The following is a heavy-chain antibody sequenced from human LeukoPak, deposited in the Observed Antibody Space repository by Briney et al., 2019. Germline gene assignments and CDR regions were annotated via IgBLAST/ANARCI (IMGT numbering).Heavy chain of an antibody. CDR2: INPNSGGT. CDR3: ARDRGRSSGWDRYNWFDP. CDR1: GYTFTGYY. J-gene: IGHJ5*02. Sequence: GASVKVSCKASGYTFTGYYMHWVRQAPGQGREWMGWINPNSGGTNYAQKFQGRVTMTRDTSISTAYMELSRLRSDDTAVYYCARDRGRSSGWDRYNWFDPWGQGTLVTVSS. D-gene: IGHD6-19*01. V-gene: IGHV1-2*02.